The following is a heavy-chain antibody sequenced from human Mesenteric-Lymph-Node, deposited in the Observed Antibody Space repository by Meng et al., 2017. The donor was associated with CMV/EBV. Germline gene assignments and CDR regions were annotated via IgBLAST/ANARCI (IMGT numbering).Heavy chain of an antibody. D-gene: IGHD1-26*01. CDR3: ARVGIVGAIHSYFDY. V-gene: IGHV1-69*05. CDR2: IIPIFGTA. J-gene: IGHJ4*02. CDR1: GGTFSSYA. Sequence: SVKVSCKASGGTFSSYAISWVRQAPGQGLEWMGGIIPIFGTANYAQKFQGRVTITTDESTSTAYMELSSLRSEGTAVYYCARVGIVGAIHSYFDYWGQGTLVTVSS.